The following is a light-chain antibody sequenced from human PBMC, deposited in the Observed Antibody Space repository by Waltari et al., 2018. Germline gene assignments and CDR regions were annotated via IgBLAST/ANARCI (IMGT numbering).Light chain of an antibody. V-gene: IGLV1-40*01. CDR3: LSYDSSLSAFV. CDR1: TSTLGADYY. J-gene: IGLJ3*02. CDR2: GDI. Sequence: QSVLTQPPSVSGAPWQRVPISFTGTTSTLGADYYLTWYQNRPGPAPRRLIYGDINRPSGVPDRFSGSKSGNSAALTITGLHAEDEANYFCLSYDSSLSAFVFGGGTKLTV.